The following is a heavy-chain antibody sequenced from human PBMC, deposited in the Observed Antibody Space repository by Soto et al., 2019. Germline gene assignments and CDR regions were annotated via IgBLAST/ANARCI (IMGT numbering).Heavy chain of an antibody. CDR1: GYTFTNFG. D-gene: IGHD2-15*01. V-gene: IGHV1-18*03. J-gene: IGHJ4*02. CDR3: ARGATPIDY. CDR2: ISAYNGNS. Sequence: QVQLVQSGAEVKKPGASVKVSCKASGYTFTNFGISWVRQAPGQGLEWMGGISAYNGNSNYAQKFQGRVTMTTDTTTSTVYMNVRRLGFADVAEYSSARGATPIDYWGQGTLVTVSS.